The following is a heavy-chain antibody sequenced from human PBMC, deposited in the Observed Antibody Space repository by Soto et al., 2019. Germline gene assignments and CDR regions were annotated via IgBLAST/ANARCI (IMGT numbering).Heavy chain of an antibody. V-gene: IGHV2-70*01. J-gene: IGHJ4*02. D-gene: IGHD6-13*01. Sequence: GPTLVNPTQTLTLTCTFSGFSASTRGMCVSWIRQHPGKAPERLALIDWDDDKYYSTSLXTRLTISKDTSKNQVVLTMTNMDPVDAATYYCARIQISAAAGTEGSYLDDWAQGTLVTVSS. CDR1: GFSASTRGMC. CDR3: ARIQISAAAGTEGSYLDD. CDR2: IDWDDDK.